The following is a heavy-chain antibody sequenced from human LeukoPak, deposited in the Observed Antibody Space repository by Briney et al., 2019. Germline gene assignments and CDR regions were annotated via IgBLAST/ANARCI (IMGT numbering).Heavy chain of an antibody. V-gene: IGHV4-39*07. J-gene: IGHJ6*03. D-gene: IGHD6-13*01. Sequence: PSETLSLTCTVSGGSISSSSYYWGWIRQPPGKGLEWIGSIYYSGSTYYNPSLKSRVTISVDTSKNQFSLKLSSVTAADTAVYYCASTLAAADYYMDVWGKGTTVTVSS. CDR3: ASTLAAADYYMDV. CDR1: GGSISSSSYY. CDR2: IYYSGST.